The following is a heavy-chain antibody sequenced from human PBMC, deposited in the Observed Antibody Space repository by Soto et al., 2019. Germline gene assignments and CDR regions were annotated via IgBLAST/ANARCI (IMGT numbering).Heavy chain of an antibody. CDR2: IYWDDDK. D-gene: IGHD3-9*01. Sequence: HGLDLAWLALIYWDDDKIYSPSLESRLTITKDTSKNQVVLTVTNMDPDDTATYYCAHRQPLKSFDYWGQGTLVIVSS. V-gene: IGHV2-5*02. J-gene: IGHJ4*02. CDR3: AHRQPLKSFDY.